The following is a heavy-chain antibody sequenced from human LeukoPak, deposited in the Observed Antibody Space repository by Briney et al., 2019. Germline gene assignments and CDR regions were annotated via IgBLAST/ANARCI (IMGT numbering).Heavy chain of an antibody. D-gene: IGHD2-15*01. CDR3: AKVAAHNWFDP. CDR1: GGTFSSYA. Sequence: GASVEVSCKASGGTFSSYAISWVRQAPGQGLEWMGGIIPIFGTANYAQKFQGRVTITADESTSTAYMELSSLRSEDTAVYYCAKVAAHNWFDPWGQGTLVTVSS. J-gene: IGHJ5*02. CDR2: IIPIFGTA. V-gene: IGHV1-69*13.